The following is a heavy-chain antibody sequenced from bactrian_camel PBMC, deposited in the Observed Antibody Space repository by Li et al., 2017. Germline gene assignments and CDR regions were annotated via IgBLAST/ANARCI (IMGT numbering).Heavy chain of an antibody. CDR1: GFTFNKFA. V-gene: IGHV3S40*01. Sequence: VQLVESGGGLVQPGGSLRLSCAASGFTFNKFAMSWVRLAPRKGLEWVASIWTGDGSTNSADSVKGRFTISRDNAKNTVYLLMNSLKPEDTAVYYCVKPNPDARGGFDHWGQGTQVTVS. D-gene: IGHD1*01. J-gene: IGHJ4*01. CDR3: VKPNPDARGGFDH. CDR2: IWTGDGST.